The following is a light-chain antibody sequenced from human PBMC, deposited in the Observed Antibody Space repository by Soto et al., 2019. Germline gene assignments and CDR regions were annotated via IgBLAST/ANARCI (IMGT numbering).Light chain of an antibody. CDR2: RAS. V-gene: IGKV1-5*03. J-gene: IGKJ2*01. CDR3: QQYDTYPYT. CDR1: QSINNW. Sequence: DIQMTQPPSTLSASVGDRVTITCRASQSINNWLAWCQQKPGKAPKLLIYRASSLLSGVPSRFSGSGSGTEFTLTINSLQPEDFANYYCQQYDTYPYTSGQGTKLEIK.